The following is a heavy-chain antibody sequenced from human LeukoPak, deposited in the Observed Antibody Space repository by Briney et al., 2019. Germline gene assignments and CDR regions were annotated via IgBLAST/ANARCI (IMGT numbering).Heavy chain of an antibody. CDR2: IDSVSSYI. V-gene: IGHV3-21*01. CDR3: ARLVGTVTAYYFDY. Sequence: GGSLRLSCAASGFSFNIYHMSWVRQAPGKGLEWVSSIDSVSSYIYYTDSVRGRFTISRDNAKNPLYLQMNSLTAEDTAVYYCARLVGTVTAYYFDYWGQGTLVTVSS. D-gene: IGHD4-17*01. CDR1: GFSFNIYH. J-gene: IGHJ4*02.